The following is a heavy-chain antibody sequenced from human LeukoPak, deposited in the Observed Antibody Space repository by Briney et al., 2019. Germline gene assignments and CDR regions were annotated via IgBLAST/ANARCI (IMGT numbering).Heavy chain of an antibody. D-gene: IGHD3-22*01. CDR3: ARTSGWVHYYDSSGYPSY. J-gene: IGHJ4*02. Sequence: KPGGSLRLSCAASGFTFSDYYMSWIRQAPGKGLEWVSYISSSGSTIYYADSVKGRFTISRDNAKNSLYLQMNSLRAEDTAVYYCARTSGWVHYYDSSGYPSYWGQGTLVTVSS. CDR2: ISSSGSTI. CDR1: GFTFSDYY. V-gene: IGHV3-11*01.